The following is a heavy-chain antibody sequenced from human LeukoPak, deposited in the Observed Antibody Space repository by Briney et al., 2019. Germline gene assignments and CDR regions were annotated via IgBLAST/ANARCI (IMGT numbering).Heavy chain of an antibody. CDR2: INPTSGVT. Sequence: ASVKVSCKTSGYIFTGYYLHGVRQAPGQGLEWMGCINPTSGVTNYAQNFQGRVTVTRDTSISTASMELSSLRSDDAAVYYCALPFNYYFTMDVWGQGTTVTVSS. CDR1: GYIFTGYY. V-gene: IGHV1-2*02. J-gene: IGHJ6*02. CDR3: ALPFNYYFTMDV.